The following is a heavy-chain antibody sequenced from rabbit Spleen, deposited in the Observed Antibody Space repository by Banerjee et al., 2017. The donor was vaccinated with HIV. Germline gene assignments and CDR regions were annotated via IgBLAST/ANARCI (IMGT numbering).Heavy chain of an antibody. V-gene: IGHV1S7*01. CDR2: SDPVFGIT. D-gene: IGHD8-1*01. CDR1: GFTLKSYY. CDR3: ARDGASGSYFAL. J-gene: IGHJ4*01. Sequence: QLEESAGGLVQPGGSLKLSCKASGFTLKSYYMNWVRQAPGKGLEWIGYSDPVFGITYYASWVIGRFSISRENAQNTVFLQMTSLTAADTATYFCARDGASGSYFALWGQGTLVTVS.